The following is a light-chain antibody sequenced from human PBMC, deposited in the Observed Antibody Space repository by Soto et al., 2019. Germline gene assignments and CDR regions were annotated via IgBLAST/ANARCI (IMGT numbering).Light chain of an antibody. CDR2: DAY. CDR1: QSSRGL. CDR3: QQRHMWPIT. Sequence: EVVLTQSPVTLSLSPGERATLSCRASQSSRGLLAWYQQKHGQAPRLPIYDAYNKATGIPPRFSGSGSGTDFTVTISSLEPEDSALYYCQQRHMWPITFGQGTRLEIK. V-gene: IGKV3-11*01. J-gene: IGKJ5*01.